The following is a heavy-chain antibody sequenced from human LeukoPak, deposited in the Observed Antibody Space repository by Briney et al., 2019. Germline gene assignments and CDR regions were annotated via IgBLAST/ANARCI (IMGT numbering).Heavy chain of an antibody. D-gene: IGHD3-10*01. V-gene: IGHV4-39*01. CDR1: GGSISSSSYY. CDR3: AIYTMVRGSPFDY. J-gene: IGHJ4*02. CDR2: IYYSGST. Sequence: SETLSLTCTVSGGSISSSSYYWGWIRQPPGKGLEWIGSIYYSGSTYYNPSLKSRVTISVDTSKNQFSLKLSSVTAADTAVYYCAIYTMVRGSPFDYWGQGTLVTVSS.